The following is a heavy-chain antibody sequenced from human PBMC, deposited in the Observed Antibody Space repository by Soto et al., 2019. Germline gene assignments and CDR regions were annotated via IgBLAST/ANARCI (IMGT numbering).Heavy chain of an antibody. V-gene: IGHV3-11*01. D-gene: IGHD2-2*02. CDR1: GFTFSDYY. J-gene: IGHJ4*02. CDR3: ARCEGLRQGIPI. Sequence: LRLSCAASGFTFSDYYMNWIRQAPGKGLEWVSYISSSGSTIYYADSVKGRFTISRDNAKNLYLQMNTLRAEDTAVYYCARCEGLRQGIPIWGQGTLVTVSS. CDR2: ISSSGSTI.